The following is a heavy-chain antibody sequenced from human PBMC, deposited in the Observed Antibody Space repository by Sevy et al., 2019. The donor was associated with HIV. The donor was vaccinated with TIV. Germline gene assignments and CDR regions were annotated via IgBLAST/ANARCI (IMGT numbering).Heavy chain of an antibody. CDR1: GYSFTSYG. CDR3: ARDDCSSLSCHGSLLY. D-gene: IGHD2-2*01. Sequence: ASVRVSCKASGYSFTSYGISWVRQAPGQGLEWMGWISTLNVNTNNAQKFQGRVTMTTDTSTSTAYMELRSLRSHDTAVYYCARDDCSSLSCHGSLLYWGQGTLVTVSS. V-gene: IGHV1-18*01. J-gene: IGHJ4*02. CDR2: ISTLNVNT.